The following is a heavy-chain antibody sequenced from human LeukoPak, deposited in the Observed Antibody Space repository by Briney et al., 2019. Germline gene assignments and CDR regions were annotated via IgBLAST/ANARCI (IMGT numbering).Heavy chain of an antibody. J-gene: IGHJ5*02. D-gene: IGHD6-13*01. CDR2: FDPEDGET. CDR1: GYTLTELS. V-gene: IGHV1-24*01. CDR3: ATSFRAGRWFDP. Sequence: ASVKVSCKVSGYTLTELSMHWVRQAPGKGLEWMGGFDPEDGETIYAQKFQGRVTMTEDTSTDTAYMELSSLRSEDTAVYYCATSFRAGRWFDPWGQGTLVTVSS.